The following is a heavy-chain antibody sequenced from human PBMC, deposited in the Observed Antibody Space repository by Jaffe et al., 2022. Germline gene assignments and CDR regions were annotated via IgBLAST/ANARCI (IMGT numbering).Heavy chain of an antibody. CDR1: GFSLSTSGVG. V-gene: IGHV2-5*01. CDR3: AHKEVGITIFGVVINPFDY. Sequence: QITLKESGPTLVKPTQTLTLTCTFSGFSLSTSGVGVGWIRQPPGKALEWLALIYWNDDKRYSPSLKSRLTITKDTSKNQVVLTMTNMDPVDTATYYCAHKEVGITIFGVVINPFDYWGQGTLVTVSS. CDR2: IYWNDDK. D-gene: IGHD3-3*01. J-gene: IGHJ4*02.